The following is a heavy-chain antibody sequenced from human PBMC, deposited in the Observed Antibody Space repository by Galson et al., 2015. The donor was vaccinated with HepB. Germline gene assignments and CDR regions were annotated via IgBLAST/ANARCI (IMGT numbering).Heavy chain of an antibody. D-gene: IGHD3-10*01. Sequence: VKVSCKASGYTFTSYDINWVRQATGPGLEWMGWMNPNSGNTGYAQKFQGRVTMTRNTSISTAYMELSSLRSEDTAVYYCARRVITMVRGVIIPWFDPWGQGTLVTVSS. J-gene: IGHJ5*02. V-gene: IGHV1-8*01. CDR1: GYTFTSYD. CDR3: ARRVITMVRGVIIPWFDP. CDR2: MNPNSGNT.